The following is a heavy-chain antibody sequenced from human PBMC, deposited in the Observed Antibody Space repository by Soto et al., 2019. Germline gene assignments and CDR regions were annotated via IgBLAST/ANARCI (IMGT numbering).Heavy chain of an antibody. CDR2: INPSSGST. J-gene: IGHJ4*02. CDR3: ARAPFASGSGWYDY. Sequence: GASVKVSCKASGYIFTTYYIHWVRQAPGQGLEWMGIINPSSGSTSYAQKFQGRVTMTRDTSTNSIYMELSSLKSEDMAVYYCARAPFASGSGWYDYWGQGPLVTVSS. D-gene: IGHD6-19*01. V-gene: IGHV1-46*03. CDR1: GYIFTTYY.